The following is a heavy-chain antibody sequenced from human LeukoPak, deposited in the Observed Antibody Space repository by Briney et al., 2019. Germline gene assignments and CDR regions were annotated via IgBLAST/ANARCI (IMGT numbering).Heavy chain of an antibody. CDR3: AREREYYYMDV. CDR1: NDPISSDYF. J-gene: IGHJ6*03. CDR2: VSHSGDT. V-gene: IGHV4-38-2*02. Sequence: PPETLSLTCTVSNDPISSDYFWAWIRQAPGKGLDYLGSVSHSGDTFYNPSLKTRVSISVDTSKNLFSLKLTSVTAADTAIYYCAREREYYYMDVWGKGTTVSVSS.